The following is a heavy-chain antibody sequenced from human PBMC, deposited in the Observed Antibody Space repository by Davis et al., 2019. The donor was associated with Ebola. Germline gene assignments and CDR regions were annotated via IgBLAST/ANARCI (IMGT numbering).Heavy chain of an antibody. CDR3: VHRFLTTTVDYGMDV. CDR1: GFSLSSTGVG. D-gene: IGHD1-1*01. J-gene: IGHJ6*02. V-gene: IGHV2-5*02. Sequence: SGPTLVKPTQTLTLTCTFSGFSLSSTGVGVGWIRQPPGKALEWLALIYWDNDKRYSPSLKSRLTITKDTSKSQVVLTMTHMDPVDTATYYCVHRFLTTTVDYGMDVWGQGTTVTVSS. CDR2: IYWDNDK.